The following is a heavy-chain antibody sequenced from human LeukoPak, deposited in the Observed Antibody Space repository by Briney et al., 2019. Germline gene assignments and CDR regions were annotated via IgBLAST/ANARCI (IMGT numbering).Heavy chain of an antibody. J-gene: IGHJ2*01. CDR3: ARRSGSFNWSFDL. V-gene: IGHV4-30-2*01. CDR1: GGSISSGGYY. Sequence: SETLSLTCTVSGGSISSGGYYWSWIRQPPGKGLEWIGYIYHSGSTYYNPSLKSRVTKSVDRSKSQFSLKVTSVTAADTAVYYCARRSGSFNWSFDLWGRGTLVSVSS. D-gene: IGHD1-26*01. CDR2: IYHSGST.